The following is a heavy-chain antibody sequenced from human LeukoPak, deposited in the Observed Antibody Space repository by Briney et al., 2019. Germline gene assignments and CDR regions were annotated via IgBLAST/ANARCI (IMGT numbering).Heavy chain of an antibody. D-gene: IGHD5-18*01. Sequence: SETLSLTCTVSGGSISNYYWSWIRQPPGKGLEWIGSIHYTVNTGYNPSLKSRVTISVDPSKNQFSLKLSSVTAADTAVYYCARHGFGSYWYFDLWGRGTLVTVSS. J-gene: IGHJ2*01. CDR2: IHYTVNT. CDR3: ARHGFGSYWYFDL. V-gene: IGHV4-59*01. CDR1: GGSISNYY.